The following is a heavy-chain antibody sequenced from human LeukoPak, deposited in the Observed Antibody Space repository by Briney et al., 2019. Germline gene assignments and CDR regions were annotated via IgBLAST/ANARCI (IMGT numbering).Heavy chain of an antibody. CDR3: ARSYGGRNYFDY. CDR1: GFTFSSYT. V-gene: IGHV3-48*02. CDR2: ISSGSSIM. D-gene: IGHD3-10*01. J-gene: IGHJ4*02. Sequence: GGSLRLSCAASGFTFSSYTMNWVRQAPGKGPEWVSYISSGSSIMYYADSVKGRFTISRDNAKNSLYLQMNRLRDEDTAVYYCARSYGGRNYFDYWGQGTLVTVSS.